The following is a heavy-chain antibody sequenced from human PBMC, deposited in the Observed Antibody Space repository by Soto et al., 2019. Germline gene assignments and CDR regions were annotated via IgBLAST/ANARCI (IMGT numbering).Heavy chain of an antibody. Sequence: GGSLRLSCAVSGFTFKSHAMNWVRQAPGKGLEWVSVISFDGTNKYYAESVRGRYTISRDNSKSVLYLDMNSLRPDDTAIYYCARAHGPYYDSSYYGLARNYFGYWGQGALVTVSS. D-gene: IGHD3-22*01. V-gene: IGHV3-30-3*01. CDR2: ISFDGTNK. CDR3: ARAHGPYYDSSYYGLARNYFGY. J-gene: IGHJ4*02. CDR1: GFTFKSHA.